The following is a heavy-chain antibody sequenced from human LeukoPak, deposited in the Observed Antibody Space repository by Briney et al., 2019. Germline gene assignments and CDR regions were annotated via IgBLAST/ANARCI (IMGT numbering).Heavy chain of an antibody. CDR3: ARSDYYDSSGYYVDLFDY. Sequence: PGGTLSLSCAASGFTFSSYDIHWVGRAPGRGLEGGAVICYDGSNKNYAASVKGRFTISRDNSKNTLYLQMSSLRAEDTAVYYCARSDYYDSSGYYVDLFDYWGQGTLVTVSS. V-gene: IGHV3-33*01. CDR2: ICYDGSNK. J-gene: IGHJ4*02. CDR1: GFTFSSYD. D-gene: IGHD3-22*01.